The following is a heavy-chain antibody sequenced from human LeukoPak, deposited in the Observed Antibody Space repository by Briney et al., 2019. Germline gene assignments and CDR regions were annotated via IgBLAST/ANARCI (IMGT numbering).Heavy chain of an antibody. J-gene: IGHJ3*02. CDR2: ISSSSSTI. CDR1: GFTFSSYS. V-gene: IGHV3-48*02. Sequence: GGSLRLSCAASGFTFSSYSMIWVRQAPGKGLEWVSYISSSSSTIYCADSVKGRFTISRDNAKNSLYLQMSSLRDEDTAVYYCARDLSGRYAFDIWGQGTMVTVSS. D-gene: IGHD3-10*01. CDR3: ARDLSGRYAFDI.